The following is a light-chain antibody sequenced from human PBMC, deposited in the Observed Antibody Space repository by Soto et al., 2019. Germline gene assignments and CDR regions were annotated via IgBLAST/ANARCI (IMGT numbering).Light chain of an antibody. CDR2: DND. V-gene: IGLV1-51*01. J-gene: IGLJ3*02. Sequence: QSVLTQPPSVSAAPGQKVSISCSGSSSNIENNYVSWFHQLPGTTPKLLISDNDKRPSGIPDRFCGSKSGTSVTLGITGLETGDEADYYCATWDSSLGVVFGGGTKLTVL. CDR3: ATWDSSLGVV. CDR1: SSNIENNY.